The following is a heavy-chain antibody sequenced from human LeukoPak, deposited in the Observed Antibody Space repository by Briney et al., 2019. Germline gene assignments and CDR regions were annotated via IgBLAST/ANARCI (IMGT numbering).Heavy chain of an antibody. Sequence: ASVKVSCKASGYTFTSYDINWMRQATGQGLEWMGWMSPDSGNTGYAQKFQGRVTMTRDTSTGTAYLELSSLRSEDSAVYYCVRTPPNWGADFWGQGTLVTVSS. D-gene: IGHD7-27*01. CDR2: MSPDSGNT. J-gene: IGHJ4*02. CDR3: VRTPPNWGADF. CDR1: GYTFTSYD. V-gene: IGHV1-8*01.